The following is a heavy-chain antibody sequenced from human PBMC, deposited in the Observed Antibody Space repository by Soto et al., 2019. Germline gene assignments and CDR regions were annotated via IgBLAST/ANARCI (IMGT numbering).Heavy chain of an antibody. CDR3: AREPLRFLEWLSRAYFDY. V-gene: IGHV3-7*01. CDR1: GFTFSSYW. J-gene: IGHJ4*02. CDR2: IKQDGSEK. D-gene: IGHD3-3*01. Sequence: EVQLVESGGGLVQPGGSLRLSCAASGFTFSSYWMSWVRQAPGKGLEWVANIKQDGSEKYYVDSVKGRFTISRDNAKNSLYLQMNNLRAEDTAVYYCAREPLRFLEWLSRAYFDYWGQGTLVTVSS.